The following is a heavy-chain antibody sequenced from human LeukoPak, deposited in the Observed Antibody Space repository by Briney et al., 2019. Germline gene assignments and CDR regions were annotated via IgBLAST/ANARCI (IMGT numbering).Heavy chain of an antibody. CDR1: GGSVSSGIYY. Sequence: SETLSLTCTVSGGSVSSGIYYWSWIRQPAGKGLEWIGRMFTPGTINYNPSLKSRVTISVDTSKNQFSLKLSSVTAADTAVYYCARGLWRGYSWPSTSQGGAFDIWGQGTMVTVSS. V-gene: IGHV4-61*02. CDR3: ARGLWRGYSWPSTSQGGAFDI. J-gene: IGHJ3*02. CDR2: MFTPGTI. D-gene: IGHD1-1*01.